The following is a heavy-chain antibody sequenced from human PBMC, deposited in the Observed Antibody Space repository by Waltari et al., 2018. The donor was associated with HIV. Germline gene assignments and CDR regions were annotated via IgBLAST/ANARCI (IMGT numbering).Heavy chain of an antibody. CDR3: ARLRDYSDYGHYDF. Sequence: QVQLQESGPGLVRPSGTLFFTCGVTGGSIKSSKRWSWVRQPPGKGLEWIGDIHHSGNVNYNCALKSLVAMSVCRSKNLFSLNLTSVSTADTATYFCARLRDYSDYGHYDFWGRGTLVLVSP. CDR2: IHHSGNV. D-gene: IGHD4-17*01. J-gene: IGHJ4*02. CDR1: GGSIKSSKR. V-gene: IGHV4-4*02.